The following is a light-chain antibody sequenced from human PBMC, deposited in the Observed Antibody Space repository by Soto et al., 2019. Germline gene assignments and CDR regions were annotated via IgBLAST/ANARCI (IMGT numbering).Light chain of an antibody. Sequence: QSALAQPPSACGSPGQSVTISCTGSGSDIGAYNFVSWYQQHPGKAPKLMIVGVTERPSGVTDRFSGSKSGNTASPTVSGLQADDEAVYYCYSYAGRNLWVFGGGTKLTAL. CDR1: GSDIGAYNF. CDR3: YSYAGRNLWV. J-gene: IGLJ3*02. V-gene: IGLV2-8*01. CDR2: GVT.